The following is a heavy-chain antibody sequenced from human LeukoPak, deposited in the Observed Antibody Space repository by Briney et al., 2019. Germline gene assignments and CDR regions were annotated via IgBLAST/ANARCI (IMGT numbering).Heavy chain of an antibody. V-gene: IGHV3-30-3*01. CDR2: ISYDGSNK. CDR3: AKEAVAGGHYYYYYLDV. J-gene: IGHJ6*03. CDR1: GFTFSSYA. Sequence: GRSLRLSCAASGFTFSSYAMHWVRQAPGKGLEWVAVISYDGSNKYYADSVKGRFTISRDNSKNTLYLQMNSLRAEDTAVYYCAKEAVAGGHYYYYYLDVWGKGTTVTVSS. D-gene: IGHD6-19*01.